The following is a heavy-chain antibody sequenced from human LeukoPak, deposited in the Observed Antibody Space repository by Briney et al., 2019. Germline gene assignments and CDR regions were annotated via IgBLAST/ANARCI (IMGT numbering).Heavy chain of an antibody. J-gene: IGHJ5*02. V-gene: IGHV1-69*13. D-gene: IGHD3-3*01. CDR2: IIPIFGTA. Sequence: SVKVSCKASGGTFSSYAISWVRQAPGQGLEWMGGIIPIFGTANYAQKFQGRVSITADESTSTAYMELSSLRSEDTAVYYCARASFTIFGVVIDIHWFDPWGQGTLVTVSS. CDR1: GGTFSSYA. CDR3: ARASFTIFGVVIDIHWFDP.